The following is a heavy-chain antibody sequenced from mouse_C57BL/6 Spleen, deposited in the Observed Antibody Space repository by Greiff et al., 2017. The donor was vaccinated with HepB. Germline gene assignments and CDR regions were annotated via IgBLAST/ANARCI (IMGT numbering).Heavy chain of an antibody. D-gene: IGHD1-1*01. Sequence: EVQLQQSGPGLVKPSQSLSLTCSVTGYSITSGYYWNWIRQFPGNKLEWMGYISYDGSNNYNPSLKNRISITRDTSKNQFFLKLNSVTTEDTATYYCARSPITTVVARDAMDYWGQGTSVTVSS. CDR1: GYSITSGYY. V-gene: IGHV3-6*01. J-gene: IGHJ4*01. CDR2: ISYDGSN. CDR3: ARSPITTVVARDAMDY.